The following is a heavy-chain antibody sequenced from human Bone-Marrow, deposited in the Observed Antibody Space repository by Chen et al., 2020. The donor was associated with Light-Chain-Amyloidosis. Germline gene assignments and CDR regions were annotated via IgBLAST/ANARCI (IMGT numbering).Heavy chain of an antibody. CDR3: ARDRVDYSKYGGRFDN. Sequence: QVQLVESGGGLVKPGGSLRLSCAASGFSFSDFYLSWIRQAPGKGLEWCSYISSSGNTIDYADSVKGRFTISRDNAKKSLYLQMNSLRAEDTAVYYCARDRVDYSKYGGRFDNWGQGTLVTVSS. CDR2: ISSSGNTI. V-gene: IGHV3-11*01. J-gene: IGHJ4*02. D-gene: IGHD4-4*01. CDR1: GFSFSDFY.